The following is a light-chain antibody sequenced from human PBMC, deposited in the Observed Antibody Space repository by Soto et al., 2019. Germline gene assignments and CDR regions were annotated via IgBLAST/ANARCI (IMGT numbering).Light chain of an antibody. Sequence: EIVLAQSPGSLSLSPGERATLSCRASQSVSNSYLAWYQQKPGQAPSLLIYATSSRATGIPDRFSGSGSGTDFSLTISRLEPEDFAVYYCQQYGSSPITFGQGTKVAIK. CDR1: QSVSNSY. CDR3: QQYGSSPIT. CDR2: ATS. V-gene: IGKV3-20*01. J-gene: IGKJ1*01.